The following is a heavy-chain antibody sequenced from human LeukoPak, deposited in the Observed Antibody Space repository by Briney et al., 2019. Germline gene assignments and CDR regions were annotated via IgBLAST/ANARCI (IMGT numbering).Heavy chain of an antibody. CDR3: ARLKGRDSSGPEVY. Sequence: GGSLRLSCAASGFTFSSYSMNWVRQAPGKGLEWVSYISSSSSTIYYADSVKGRFTISRDNANNSLYLQMNILRAEDTAVYYCARLKGRDSSGPEVYWGQGTLVTVSS. V-gene: IGHV3-48*01. D-gene: IGHD3-22*01. CDR2: ISSSSSTI. J-gene: IGHJ4*02. CDR1: GFTFSSYS.